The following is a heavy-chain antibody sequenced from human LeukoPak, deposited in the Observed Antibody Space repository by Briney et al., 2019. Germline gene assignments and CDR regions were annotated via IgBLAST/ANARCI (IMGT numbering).Heavy chain of an antibody. CDR2: IYSGGST. CDR1: GFTVSSNY. Sequence: GGSLRLSCAASGFTVSSNYMSWVRQAPGKGLEWVSVIYSGGSTYYADSVKGRFTISRDNSKNTLYLQMNSLRAEDTAVYYCAKSSQSPSQLLWFGELLTVYYYYMDVWGKGTTVTVSS. J-gene: IGHJ6*03. V-gene: IGHV3-66*01. CDR3: AKSSQSPSQLLWFGELLTVYYYYMDV. D-gene: IGHD3-10*01.